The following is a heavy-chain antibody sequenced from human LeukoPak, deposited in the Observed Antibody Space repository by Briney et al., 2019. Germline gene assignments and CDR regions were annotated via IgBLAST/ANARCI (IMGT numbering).Heavy chain of an antibody. CDR2: ISGSGGST. D-gene: IGHD3-16*02. J-gene: IGHJ6*02. CDR3: AKSYSLTQTVYYYYYYGMDV. CDR1: GFTFSSYA. V-gene: IGHV3-23*01. Sequence: PGGSLRLSCAASGFTFSSYAMSWVRQAPGKGLEWVSAISGSGGSTYYADSVKGRFTISRDNSKNTLYLQMNSLRAEDTAVYYCAKSYSLTQTVYYYYYYGMDVWGQGTTVTVSS.